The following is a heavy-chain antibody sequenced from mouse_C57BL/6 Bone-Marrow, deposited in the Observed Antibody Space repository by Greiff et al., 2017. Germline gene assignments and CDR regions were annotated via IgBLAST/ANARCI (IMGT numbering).Heavy chain of an antibody. V-gene: IGHV10-1*01. J-gene: IGHJ4*01. CDR3: VRQGSSYAMDY. CDR2: IRSKSNNYAT. CDR1: GFSFNTYA. Sequence: EVQLVESGGGLVQPKGSLKLSCAASGFSFNTYAMNWVRQAPGKGLEWVARIRSKSNNYATYYADSVKDRFTISRDDSESILYLQMNNLKTEDTAMYYCVRQGSSYAMDYWGQGTSVTVSS.